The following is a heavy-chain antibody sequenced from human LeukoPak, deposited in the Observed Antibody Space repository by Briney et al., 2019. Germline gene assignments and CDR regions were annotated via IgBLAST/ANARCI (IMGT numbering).Heavy chain of an antibody. Sequence: SETLSLTCTVSGGSISSSSYYWGWIRQPPGKGLEWIGSIYYSGSTYYDPSLKSRVTISVDTSKNQFSLKLSSVTAADTAVYYCSTSCYAGDYWGQGTLVTVSS. CDR2: IYYSGST. J-gene: IGHJ4*02. CDR1: GGSISSSSYY. V-gene: IGHV4-39*01. D-gene: IGHD2-2*01. CDR3: STSCYAGDY.